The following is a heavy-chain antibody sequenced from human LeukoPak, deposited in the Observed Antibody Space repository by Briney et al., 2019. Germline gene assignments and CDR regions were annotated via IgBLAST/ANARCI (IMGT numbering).Heavy chain of an antibody. J-gene: IGHJ4*02. CDR2: INWNGGST. CDR1: GFTFDDYG. Sequence: GGSLRLSCAASGFTFDDYGMSWVRQAPGKGLEWVSGINWNGGSTGYADSVEGRFTIFRDNAKNSQYLQMNSLRVEDTALYYCARAQTYGDSRLLLDYWGQGTLVTVSS. CDR3: ARAQTYGDSRLLLDY. V-gene: IGHV3-20*04. D-gene: IGHD4-17*01.